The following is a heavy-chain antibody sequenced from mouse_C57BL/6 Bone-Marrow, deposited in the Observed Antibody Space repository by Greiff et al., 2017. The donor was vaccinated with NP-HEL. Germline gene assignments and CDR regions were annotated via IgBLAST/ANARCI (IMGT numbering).Heavy chain of an antibody. J-gene: IGHJ1*03. V-gene: IGHV5-4*01. CDR3: AREEYHWYFDV. Sequence: EVKLMESGGGLVKPGGSLKLSCAASGFTFSSYAMSWVRQTPEKRLEWVATISDGGSYTYYPDNVKGRFTISRDNAKNNLYLQMSHLKSEDTAMCYCAREEYHWYFDVWGTGTTVTVSS. D-gene: IGHD2-10*02. CDR2: ISDGGSYT. CDR1: GFTFSSYA.